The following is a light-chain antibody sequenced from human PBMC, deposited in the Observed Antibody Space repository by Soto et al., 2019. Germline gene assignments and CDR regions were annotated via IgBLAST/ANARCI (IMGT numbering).Light chain of an antibody. J-gene: IGLJ3*02. CDR1: SNDIGTYRY. CDR2: EVS. Sequence: QSALTQPASVSGSPGQSITISCTGTSNDIGTYRYVSWYQQHPGKVPKLIIFEVSDRPSGVSHRFSGSKSGNTASLPISGIQAEDEADYYCTSYTTSSTLVFGGGTKLTVL. V-gene: IGLV2-14*01. CDR3: TSYTTSSTLV.